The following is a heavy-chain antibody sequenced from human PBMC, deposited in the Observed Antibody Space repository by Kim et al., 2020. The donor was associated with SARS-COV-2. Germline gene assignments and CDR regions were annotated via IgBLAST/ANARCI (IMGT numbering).Heavy chain of an antibody. CDR3: AKSFSGSYCGYDY. J-gene: IGHJ4*02. D-gene: IGHD1-26*01. V-gene: IGHV3-30*18. Sequence: GGSLRLSCTASGFTFGDYGMRWVRQAPGKGLEWVAVISCDGCDRSYADSVKGRFTISRDNSKNTLYLQMNSLRIEDTAVYYCAKSFSGSYCGYDYWGQGTLVTVSS. CDR2: ISCDGCDR. CDR1: GFTFGDYG.